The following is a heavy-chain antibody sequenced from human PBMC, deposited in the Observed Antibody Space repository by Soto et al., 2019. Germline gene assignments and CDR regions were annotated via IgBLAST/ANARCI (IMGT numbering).Heavy chain of an antibody. Sequence: QVQFQESGPGLVKPSETLSLTCTVSGGSISNYYCSWFRQSPGKGLEWIGYIKYNGDSAYNFSLKXXVXGSMDTSKTQFSLMLESVTATDTAVYYCARHGFGSLHGLVDVWGQGTTVIVSS. CDR1: GGSISNYY. V-gene: IGHV4-59*08. J-gene: IGHJ6*02. D-gene: IGHD3-10*01. CDR2: IKYNGDS. CDR3: ARHGFGSLHGLVDV.